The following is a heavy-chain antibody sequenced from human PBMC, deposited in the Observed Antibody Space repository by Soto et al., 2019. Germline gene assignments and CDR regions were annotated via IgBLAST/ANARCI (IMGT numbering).Heavy chain of an antibody. V-gene: IGHV4-39*01. Sequence: SETLSLTCTVSGGSISSSSYYWGWIRQPPGKGLEWIGSIYYSGSTYYNPSLKSRVTISVDTSKNQFSLKLSSVTAADTAVYYCASPNAVVVAARSRYYYYGMDVWGQGTTVTVSS. J-gene: IGHJ6*02. CDR1: GGSISSSSYY. CDR2: IYYSGST. CDR3: ASPNAVVVAARSRYYYYGMDV. D-gene: IGHD2-15*01.